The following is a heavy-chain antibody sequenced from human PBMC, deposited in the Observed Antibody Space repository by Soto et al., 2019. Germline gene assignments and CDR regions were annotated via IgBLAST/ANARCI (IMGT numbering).Heavy chain of an antibody. J-gene: IGHJ6*02. Sequence: QVQLVQSGAEVKKPGSSVKVSCKASGGTFSRYSITCVRQAPGHGLEWIGRIIPIFGIASYAQKFQGRVTITADESTSTAYMELSSLRSDDTAVYYCAREARGRETGLVPAAIDGMDVWGQGTTVTVSS. CDR1: GGTFSRYS. CDR2: IIPIFGIA. D-gene: IGHD2-2*01. V-gene: IGHV1-69*08. CDR3: AREARGRETGLVPAAIDGMDV.